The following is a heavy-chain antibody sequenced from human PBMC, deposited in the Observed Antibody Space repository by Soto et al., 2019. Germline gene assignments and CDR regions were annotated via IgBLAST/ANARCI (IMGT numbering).Heavy chain of an antibody. D-gene: IGHD3-3*01. J-gene: IGHJ4*02. CDR2: IWYDGSNK. CDR3: ARGEAYYDFWSGYYDPNFDY. Sequence: GGSLRLSCAASGFTFSSYGMHWVRQAPGKGLEWVAVIWYDGSNKYYADSVKGRFTISRDNSKNTLYLQMNSLRAEDTAVYYCARGEAYYDFWSGYYDPNFDYWGQGTLVTVSS. V-gene: IGHV3-33*01. CDR1: GFTFSSYG.